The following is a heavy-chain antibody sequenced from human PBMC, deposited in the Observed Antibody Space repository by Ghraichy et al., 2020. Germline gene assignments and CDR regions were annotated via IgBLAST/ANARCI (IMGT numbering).Heavy chain of an antibody. CDR3: ARDLGYSSSWTPAGYFDY. J-gene: IGHJ4*02. V-gene: IGHV4-39*07. Sequence: SETLSLTCTVSGGSISSSSYYWGWIRQPPGKRLEWIGSIYYSGSTYYNPSLKSRVTISVDTSKNQFSLKLSSVTAADTAVYYCARDLGYSSSWTPAGYFDYWGQGTLVTVSS. CDR2: IYYSGST. D-gene: IGHD6-13*01. CDR1: GGSISSSSYY.